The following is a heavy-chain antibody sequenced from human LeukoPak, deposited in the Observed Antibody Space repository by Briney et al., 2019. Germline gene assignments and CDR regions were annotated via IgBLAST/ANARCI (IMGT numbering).Heavy chain of an antibody. D-gene: IGHD7-27*01. V-gene: IGHV2-70*11. CDR2: IDWDDDK. CDR1: GFSLSTSGMC. J-gene: IGHJ4*02. CDR3: ARRAPTGDPWSYYFDY. Sequence: SGPALVKPTQTLTLTCTFSGFSLSTSGMCVSWIRQPPGKALEWLARIDWDDDKYYSTSLKTRLTISKDTSKNQVVLTMTNMDPVDTATYYCARRAPTGDPWSYYFDYWGQGTLVTVSS.